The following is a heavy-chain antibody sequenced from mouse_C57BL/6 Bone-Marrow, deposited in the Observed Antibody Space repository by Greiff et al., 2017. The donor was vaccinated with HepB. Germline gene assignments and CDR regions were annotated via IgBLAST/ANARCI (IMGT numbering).Heavy chain of an antibody. CDR1: GYAFSSSW. CDR3: AITTVVAPFAY. CDR2: IYPGDGDT. Sequence: QVQLKQSGPELVKPGASVKISCKASGYAFSSSWMNWVKQRPGKGLAWIGRIYPGDGDTNYNGKFKGDATLTADKASSSAYMQLSSLSSEDSAVYVCAITTVVAPFAYWGQGTLVTVSA. V-gene: IGHV1-82*01. D-gene: IGHD1-1*01. J-gene: IGHJ3*01.